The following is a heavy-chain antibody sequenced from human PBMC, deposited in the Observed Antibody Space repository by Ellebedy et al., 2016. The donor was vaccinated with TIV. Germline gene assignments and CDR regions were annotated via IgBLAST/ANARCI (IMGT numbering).Heavy chain of an antibody. CDR1: GYNFLSNG. CDR2: INAHTGHT. Sequence: AASVKVSCKASGYNFLSNGITWVRQAPGQGLEWMGWINAHTGHTNYAQTFQGRFTMTRDKPTATAYMELTSLRSHDTAVYYCARYNDFLAGSSMYYFDYWGQGTPVIVSP. V-gene: IGHV1-18*01. D-gene: IGHD3-9*01. J-gene: IGHJ4*02. CDR3: ARYNDFLAGSSMYYFDY.